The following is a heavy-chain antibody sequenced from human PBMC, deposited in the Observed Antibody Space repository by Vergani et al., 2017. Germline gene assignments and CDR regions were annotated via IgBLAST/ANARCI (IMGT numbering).Heavy chain of an antibody. D-gene: IGHD3-9*01. CDR2: ISYDGSNK. V-gene: IGHV3-30*18. J-gene: IGHJ5*02. CDR3: AKDRYYDILTGYYNHNWFDP. CDR1: GFTFSSYG. Sequence: QVQLVESGGGVVQPGRSLRLSCAASGFTFSSYGMHWVRQAPGKGLEWVAVISYDGSNKYYADSVKGRFTISRDNSKNTLYLQMNSLRAEDTAVYYCAKDRYYDILTGYYNHNWFDPWGQGTLVTVSS.